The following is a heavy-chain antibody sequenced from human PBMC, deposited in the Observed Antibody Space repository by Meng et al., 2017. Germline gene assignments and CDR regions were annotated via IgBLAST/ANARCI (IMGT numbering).Heavy chain of an antibody. CDR2: ISVDWRET. CDR1: RFNFSEQW. J-gene: IGHJ4*02. Sequence: LVRTVGGCCVPCGSLTSCWTAPRFNFSEQWMNYVRQGPGEGRVWVARISVDWRETYYADAVKGRFTISRDNAKNTLYLQMDSLRPEDTAVYYCSRVQVGAPNDYWGQGTLVTVSS. D-gene: IGHD1-26*01. V-gene: IGHV3-74*01. CDR3: SRVQVGAPNDY.